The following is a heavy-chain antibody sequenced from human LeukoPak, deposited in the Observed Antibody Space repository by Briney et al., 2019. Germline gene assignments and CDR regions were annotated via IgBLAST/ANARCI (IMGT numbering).Heavy chain of an antibody. CDR2: INPSGGST. V-gene: IGHV1-46*01. CDR3: ARDSGSGSNDY. Sequence: ASVTVSCEASGYTFTSYYMHWVRQAPGQGLEWMGIINPSGGSTSYAQKFQGRVTFISNTSATTAFMELSSLRSEDAAVYYCARDSGSGSNDYWGQGTLVTVSS. D-gene: IGHD1-26*01. J-gene: IGHJ4*02. CDR1: GYTFTSYY.